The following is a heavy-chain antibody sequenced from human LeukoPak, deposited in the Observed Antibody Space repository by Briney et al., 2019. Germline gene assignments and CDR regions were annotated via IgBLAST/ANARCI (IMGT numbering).Heavy chain of an antibody. CDR2: IYYSGST. CDR1: GGSISSYY. CDR3: ARSFTHYYGSGSYPDAFDI. V-gene: IGHV4-59*01. D-gene: IGHD3-10*01. Sequence: SETLSLTCTVSGGSISSYYWSWIRQPPGKGLEWIGYIYYSGSTNYNPSLKSRVTMSVDTSKNQFSLKLSSVTAADTAVYYCARSFTHYYGSGSYPDAFDIWGQGTMVTVSS. J-gene: IGHJ3*02.